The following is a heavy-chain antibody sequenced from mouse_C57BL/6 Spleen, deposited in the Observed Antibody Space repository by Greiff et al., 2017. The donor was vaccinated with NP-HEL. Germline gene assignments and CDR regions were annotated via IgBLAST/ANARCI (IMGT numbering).Heavy chain of an antibody. V-gene: IGHV1-66*01. Sequence: QVQLKQSGPELVKPGASVKISCKASGYSFTSYYIHWVKQRPGQGLEWIGWIYPGSGNTKYNEKFKGKATLTADTSSSTAYMQLSSLTSEDSAVYYCARGGSSYGFDVWGTGTTVTVSS. CDR3: ARGGSSYGFDV. CDR2: IYPGSGNT. CDR1: GYSFTSYY. D-gene: IGHD1-1*01. J-gene: IGHJ1*03.